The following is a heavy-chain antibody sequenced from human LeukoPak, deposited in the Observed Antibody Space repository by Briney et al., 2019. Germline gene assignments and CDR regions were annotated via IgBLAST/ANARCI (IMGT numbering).Heavy chain of an antibody. CDR2: ISPDGSDT. Sequence: GGSPRLSCAASGFSLSGYWMHWVRQAPGKGLVWVSRISPDGSDTTYADSVKGRFTISRDNSKNTLYLQMNSLRDEDAAVYQCTRVQAGRSGHMDVWGRGTTVTVSS. CDR1: GFSLSGYW. D-gene: IGHD2-8*02. J-gene: IGHJ6*02. CDR3: TRVQAGRSGHMDV. V-gene: IGHV3-74*01.